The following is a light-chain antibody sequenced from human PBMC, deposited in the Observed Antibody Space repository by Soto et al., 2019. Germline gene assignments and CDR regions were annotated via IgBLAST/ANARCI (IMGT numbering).Light chain of an antibody. CDR3: SSYTGSTYVI. J-gene: IGLJ2*01. V-gene: IGLV2-14*03. CDR1: SSNIGNNY. CDR2: EVS. Sequence: QSVLTQSPSVSAAPGQKVTISCSGSSSNIGNNYVSWYQQHPGKAPKLIIFEVSNRPSGVSDRFSGSKSGSTASLTISGLQAGDEADYYCSSYTGSTYVIFGGGTKLTVL.